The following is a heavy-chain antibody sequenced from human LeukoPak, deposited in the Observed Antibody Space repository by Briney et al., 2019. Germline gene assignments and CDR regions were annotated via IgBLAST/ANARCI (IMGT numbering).Heavy chain of an antibody. CDR2: ISRSSSTI. D-gene: IGHD3-22*01. CDR3: AKADDSYDAGGSIYRVMDV. V-gene: IGHV3-48*01. J-gene: IGHJ6*02. Sequence: GGSLRLSCAASGFTFSSDSMNWVRQAPGKGLEWIAYISRSSSTIYYADSVKGRFTISRDNDKNSLYLQMDSLRVEDTAVYYCAKADDSYDAGGSIYRVMDVWGQGTTVTVSS. CDR1: GFTFSSDS.